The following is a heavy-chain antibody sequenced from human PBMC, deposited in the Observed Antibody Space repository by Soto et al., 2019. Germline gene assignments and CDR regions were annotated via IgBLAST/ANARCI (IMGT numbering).Heavy chain of an antibody. V-gene: IGHV4-39*01. CDR3: VSQRTTVPTQAYFDY. D-gene: IGHD4-17*01. CDR2: VYYRGRS. J-gene: IGHJ4*01. CDR1: GGSVTNSSYY. Sequence: SETLSLTCHVSGGSVTNSSYYWGWIRQSPGKGLEWIGSVYYRGRSYSKSSVKSRVTISVDTSNNRFSLSLNSVTASDTAVYFCVSQRTTVPTQAYFDYWGPGARVTVSS.